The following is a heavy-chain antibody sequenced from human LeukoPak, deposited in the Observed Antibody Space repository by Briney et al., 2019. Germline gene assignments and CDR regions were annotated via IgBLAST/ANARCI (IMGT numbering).Heavy chain of an antibody. D-gene: IGHD6-19*01. Sequence: ASVKVSCKASGGTFSSYAISWVRQAPGQELEWMGGIIPIFGTANYAQKFQGRVTITADESASTAYMELSSLRSEDTAVYYCARGLVRRLAAVAGTFEFRYYYYGIDVWGKGTTVTVSS. CDR3: ARGLVRRLAAVAGTFEFRYYYYGIDV. J-gene: IGHJ6*04. CDR1: GGTFSSYA. CDR2: IIPIFGTA. V-gene: IGHV1-69*13.